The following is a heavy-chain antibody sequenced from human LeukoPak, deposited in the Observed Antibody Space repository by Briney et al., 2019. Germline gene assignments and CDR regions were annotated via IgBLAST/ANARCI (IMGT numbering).Heavy chain of an antibody. CDR1: GGSFSGYY. CDR2: INHSGST. CDR3: ARSADPNYYYYGMDV. J-gene: IGHJ6*02. Sequence: PSETLSLTCAVYGGSFSGYYWSWIRQPPGKGLEWIGEINHSGSTNYNPSLKSRVTISVDTSKNQFSLKLSSVTAADTAVYYCARSADPNYYYYGMDVWGQGTTVTVSS. D-gene: IGHD4/OR15-4a*01. V-gene: IGHV4-34*01.